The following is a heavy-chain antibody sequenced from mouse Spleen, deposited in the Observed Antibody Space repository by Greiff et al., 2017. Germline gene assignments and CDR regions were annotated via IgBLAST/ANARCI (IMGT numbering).Heavy chain of an antibody. CDR2: IYPGGGYT. CDR1: GYTFTNYW. CDR3: ARYGNLYFDV. J-gene: IGHJ1*03. D-gene: IGHD2-1*01. V-gene: IGHV1-63*01. Sequence: QVQLQQSGAELVRPGTSVKMSCKASGYTFTNYWIGWAKQRPGHGLEWIGDIYPGGGYTNYHEKFKGKATLTADKSSSTAYMQFSSLTSEDSAIYYWARYGNLYFDVWGTGTTVTVSS.